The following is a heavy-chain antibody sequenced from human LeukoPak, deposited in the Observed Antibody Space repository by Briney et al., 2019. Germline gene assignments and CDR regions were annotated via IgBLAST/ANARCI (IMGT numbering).Heavy chain of an antibody. Sequence: GGSLRLSCAASGFTFSSYSMNWVRQAPGKGLEWVSYISSSSSTIYYADSVKGRFTISRDNAKNSLYLQMNSLRAEDTAVYYCARDLGIAAAYHAFDIWGQGTMVTVSS. CDR1: GFTFSSYS. V-gene: IGHV3-48*04. D-gene: IGHD6-13*01. CDR2: ISSSSSTI. CDR3: ARDLGIAAAYHAFDI. J-gene: IGHJ3*02.